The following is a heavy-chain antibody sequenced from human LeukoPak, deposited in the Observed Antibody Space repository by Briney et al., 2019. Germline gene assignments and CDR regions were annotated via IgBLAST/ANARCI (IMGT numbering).Heavy chain of an antibody. D-gene: IGHD3-3*01. Sequence: SETLSLTCTVSGGSISSSSYYWGWIRQPPGKGLEWFGSIYYSGSTYYNPSLKSRVTISVDTSKNQFSLKLSSVTAADTAVYYCAREHRITIFGARYYFDYWGQGTLVTVSS. CDR2: IYYSGST. CDR3: AREHRITIFGARYYFDY. CDR1: GGSISSSSYY. V-gene: IGHV4-39*07. J-gene: IGHJ4*02.